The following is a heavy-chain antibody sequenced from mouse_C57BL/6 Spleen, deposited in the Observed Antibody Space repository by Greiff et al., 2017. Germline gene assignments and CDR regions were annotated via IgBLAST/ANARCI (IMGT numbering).Heavy chain of an antibody. CDR1: GYTFTSYT. V-gene: IGHV1-4*01. CDR3: ARGDRVYAMDY. J-gene: IGHJ4*01. CDR2: INPSSGYT. Sequence: VKLQQSGAELARPGASVKMSCKASGYTFTSYTMHWVKQRPGQGLEWIGYINPSSGYTKYNQKFKDKATLTADKSSSTAYMQLSSLTSEDSAVYYCARGDRVYAMDYWGQGTSVTVSS. D-gene: IGHD2-14*01.